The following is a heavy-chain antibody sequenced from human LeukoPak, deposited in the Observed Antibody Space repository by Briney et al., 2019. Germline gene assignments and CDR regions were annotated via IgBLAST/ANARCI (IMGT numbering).Heavy chain of an antibody. CDR2: INSDGSWT. CDR1: GNYW. J-gene: IGHJ4*02. Sequence: SGGSLRLSCAASGNYWRHWVRQAPGKGLVWVSHINSDGSWTSYADSVKGRFTISKDNAKNTVYLQMNNLRAEDTVVYYCVSFYETYWGRGTLVTVSS. V-gene: IGHV3-74*01. D-gene: IGHD2/OR15-2a*01. CDR3: VSFYETY.